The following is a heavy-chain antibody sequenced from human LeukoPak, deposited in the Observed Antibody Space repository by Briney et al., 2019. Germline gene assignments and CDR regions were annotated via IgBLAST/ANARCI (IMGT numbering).Heavy chain of an antibody. V-gene: IGHV3-23*01. D-gene: IGHD2-15*01. J-gene: IGHJ4*02. CDR3: AKTTFRGYCSGGSCRRGPLTRRPRDYFDY. Sequence: RPGGSLRLSCAASGFTFSSYAMSWVRQAPGKGLEWVSAISGSGGSTYYADSVKGRFTISRDNSKNTLYLQMNSLRAEDTAVYYCAKTTFRGYCSGGSCRRGPLTRRPRDYFDYWGQGTLVTVSS. CDR1: GFTFSSYA. CDR2: ISGSGGST.